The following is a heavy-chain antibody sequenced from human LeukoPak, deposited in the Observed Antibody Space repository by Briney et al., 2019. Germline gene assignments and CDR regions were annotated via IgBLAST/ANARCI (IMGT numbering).Heavy chain of an antibody. CDR3: AKRGLVTPGYYFDY. V-gene: IGHV3-30*18. Sequence: GGSLRLSCAASGFIFSGYGMHWVRQAPGKGLEWVAAISYDGSNKYYTDSVKGRFTISRDNSKNTLYLEMNSLRVEDTAVYYCAKRGLVTPGYYFDYWGQGTLVTVSS. CDR2: ISYDGSNK. CDR1: GFIFSGYG. J-gene: IGHJ4*02. D-gene: IGHD3/OR15-3a*01.